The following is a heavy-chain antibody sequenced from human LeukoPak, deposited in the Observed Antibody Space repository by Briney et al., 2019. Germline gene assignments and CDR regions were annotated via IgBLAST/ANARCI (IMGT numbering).Heavy chain of an antibody. V-gene: IGHV3-23*01. CDR2: ISGSGGST. Sequence: PGGSLRLSCAASGFTFSSYAMSWVRQAPGKGLEWVSAISGSGGSTYYADSVKGRFIISRDNSKNTLYLQVNSLRDDDTAVYYCAKDLTVTTFMWNYWGQGTLVTVSS. D-gene: IGHD4-11*01. CDR1: GFTFSSYA. CDR3: AKDLTVTTFMWNY. J-gene: IGHJ4*02.